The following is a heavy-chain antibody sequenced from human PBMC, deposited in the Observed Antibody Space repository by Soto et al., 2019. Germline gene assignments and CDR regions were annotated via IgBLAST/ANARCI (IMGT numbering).Heavy chain of an antibody. J-gene: IGHJ4*02. D-gene: IGHD6-13*01. CDR2: IYYSGST. CDR1: GGSISSYY. CDR3: ARGFWGIAPAGPADY. V-gene: IGHV4-59*12. Sequence: SETLSLTCTVSGGSISSYYWSWIRQPPGKGLEWIGDIYYSGSTNYNPSLKSRVTISVDTSKNQFSLKLSSVTAADTAVYYCARGFWGIAPAGPADYWGQGTLVTVSS.